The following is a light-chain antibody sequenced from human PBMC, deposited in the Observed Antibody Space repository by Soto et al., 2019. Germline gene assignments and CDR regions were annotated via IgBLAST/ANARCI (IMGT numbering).Light chain of an antibody. CDR3: SSYTSSSPLV. V-gene: IGLV2-14*01. CDR2: EVS. CDR1: SSNVGGYNY. J-gene: IGLJ2*01. Sequence: QPVLTQPASVSGSPGQSITISCTGTSSNVGGYNYVSWYQQHPGKAPNLMIYEVSNRPSGVSNRFSGSKSGNTASLTISGLQAEDEADYYCSSYTSSSPLVFGGGTKLTVL.